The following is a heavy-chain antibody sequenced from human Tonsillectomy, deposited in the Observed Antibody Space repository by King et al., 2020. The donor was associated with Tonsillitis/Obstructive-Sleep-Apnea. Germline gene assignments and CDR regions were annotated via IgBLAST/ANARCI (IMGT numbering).Heavy chain of an antibody. CDR2: ISTSCSYT. V-gene: IGHV3-11*05. CDR1: GFTFSDYY. J-gene: IGHJ4*02. Sequence: QLVQSGGGLVKPGGSLRLSCAASGFTFSDYYMSWIRQAPGKGLEWVSYISTSCSYTNYADSVKGRFTISRDNAKNSLYLQMNSLRAEDTAVYYCARDVSGQLVNFDYWGQGTLVTVSS. D-gene: IGHD6-6*01. CDR3: ARDVSGQLVNFDY.